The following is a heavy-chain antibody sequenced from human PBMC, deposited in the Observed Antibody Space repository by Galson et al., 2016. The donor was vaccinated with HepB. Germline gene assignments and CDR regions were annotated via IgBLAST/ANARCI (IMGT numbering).Heavy chain of an antibody. CDR1: GFTFSSYA. J-gene: IGHJ6*02. V-gene: IGHV3-30*04. CDR3: ARDHPITVFGVVKSHSMDV. Sequence: SLRLSCAASGFTFSSYAMHWVRQAPGKGLEWVAFISHDGSNENYADSVKGRIIISRDNSKNMLYLQMNNLRAEDTAVYYCARDHPITVFGVVKSHSMDVWGRGTMVTVAS. D-gene: IGHD3-3*01. CDR2: ISHDGSNE.